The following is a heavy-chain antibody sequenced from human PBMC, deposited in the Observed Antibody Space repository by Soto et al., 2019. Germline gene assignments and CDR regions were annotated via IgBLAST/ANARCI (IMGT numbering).Heavy chain of an antibody. CDR1: VGSLSDYF. CDR3: ARFSWYDGDSITNYYMDF. J-gene: IGHJ6*03. V-gene: IGHV4-34*01. Sequence: SETLSLTCVVSVGSLSDYFWSWIRQPPGMALEWIGEINHLGSINYNPSLTSRAAISGDTSKNQFSLKLSFVTAADTAVYYCARFSWYDGDSITNYYMDFWGNGATVTVSS. D-gene: IGHD6-13*01. CDR2: INHLGSI.